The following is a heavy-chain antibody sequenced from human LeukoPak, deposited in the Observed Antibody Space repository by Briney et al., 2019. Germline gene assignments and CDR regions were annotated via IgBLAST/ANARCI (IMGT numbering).Heavy chain of an antibody. Sequence: SETLSLTCTVSGGSISSYYWSWIRQPAGKGLEWIGRIYTSGSTNYNPSLKSRVTISVDTSKNQFSLKLSSVTAADTAVYYCARLGPPCSSTSCYGAFDIWGQGTMVTVSS. CDR2: IYTSGST. CDR1: GGSISSYY. J-gene: IGHJ3*02. CDR3: ARLGPPCSSTSCYGAFDI. D-gene: IGHD2-2*01. V-gene: IGHV4-4*07.